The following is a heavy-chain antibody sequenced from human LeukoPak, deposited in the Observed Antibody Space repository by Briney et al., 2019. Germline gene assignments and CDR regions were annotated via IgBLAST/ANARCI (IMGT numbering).Heavy chain of an antibody. Sequence: ASVKVSCKASGGTFNSSAVTWVRQAPGQGLEWMGQIIPVFASPSYAQKFQGRLTIAKDETTGTAYMELSSLRSEDTALYYCARSYSASTPLDPWGQGTLVTVSS. CDR2: IIPVFASP. CDR3: ARSYSASTPLDP. D-gene: IGHD2-15*01. V-gene: IGHV1-69*05. J-gene: IGHJ5*02. CDR1: GGTFNSSA.